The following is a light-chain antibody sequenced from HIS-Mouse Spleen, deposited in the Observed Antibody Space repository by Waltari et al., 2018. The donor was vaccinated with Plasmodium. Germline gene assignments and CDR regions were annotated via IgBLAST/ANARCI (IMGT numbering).Light chain of an antibody. J-gene: IGLJ1*01. V-gene: IGLV2-14*03. CDR2: DFS. CDR1: SSDVGGSNY. Sequence: QSALTQPASVSGSPGQSITISCTGTSSDVGGSNYVSWYQQHPGQAPQLMIYDFSNRSAGVSNRFSGAKSGNTASLTSSGLQAEDEADYYCSSDTSSSTLNYVFGTGTKVTVL. CDR3: SSDTSSSTLNYV.